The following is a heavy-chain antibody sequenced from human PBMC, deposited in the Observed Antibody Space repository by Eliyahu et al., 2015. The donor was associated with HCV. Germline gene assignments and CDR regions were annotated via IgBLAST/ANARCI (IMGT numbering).Heavy chain of an antibody. J-gene: IGHJ4*02. CDR1: GGSFSGYY. D-gene: IGHD1-26*01. V-gene: IGHV4-34*01. CDR2: INHSGST. Sequence: QVQLQQWGAGLLKPSETLSLTCVXYGGSFSGYYWXWIRQPPGKGLEWIWVINHSGSTNYNPSLKSRVTISVDTSKNQFSLKLSSVTAADTAVYYCARGVGDYWGQGTLVTVSS. CDR3: ARGVGDY.